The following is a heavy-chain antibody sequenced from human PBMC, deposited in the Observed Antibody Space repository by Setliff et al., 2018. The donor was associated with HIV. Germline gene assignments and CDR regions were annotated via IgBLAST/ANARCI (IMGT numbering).Heavy chain of an antibody. CDR2: IYRGGST. CDR3: ARDLDPDYYDSSQPGY. V-gene: IGHV3-53*01. J-gene: IGHJ4*02. CDR1: GFTVSSNY. Sequence: PGESLKISCAASGFTVSSNYMSWVRQAPGKGLEWVSVIYRGGSTYYADSVKGRFTISRDNSKNTLYLQMNSLRAEDTAVYYCARDLDPDYYDSSQPGYWGQGTLVTVSS. D-gene: IGHD3-22*01.